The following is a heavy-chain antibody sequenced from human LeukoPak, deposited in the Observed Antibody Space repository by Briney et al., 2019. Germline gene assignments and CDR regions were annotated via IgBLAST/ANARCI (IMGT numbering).Heavy chain of an antibody. J-gene: IGHJ3*02. Sequence: GRSLRLSCAASGFTFSSYGMHWVRQAPGKGLEWVAVISYDGSNKYYADSVKGRFTISRDNSKNTLYLQMNSLRAEDTAVYYCARRGSGGAFDIWGQGTMVTVSS. CDR2: ISYDGSNK. V-gene: IGHV3-30*03. CDR3: ARRGSGGAFDI. CDR1: GFTFSSYG. D-gene: IGHD1-26*01.